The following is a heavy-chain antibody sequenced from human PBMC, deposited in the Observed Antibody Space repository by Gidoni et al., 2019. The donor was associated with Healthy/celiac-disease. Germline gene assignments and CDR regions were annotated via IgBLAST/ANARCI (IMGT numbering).Heavy chain of an antibody. V-gene: IGHV3-21*01. CDR2: ISSSSSYI. J-gene: IGHJ4*02. D-gene: IGHD3-22*01. CDR3: ASGYYDSSGYCYFDY. CDR1: GFTFSSYS. Sequence: EVQLVESGGGLVKPGGSLSLSCAASGFTFSSYSMNWVRQAPGKGLEWVSSISSSSSYIYYADSVKGRFTISRDNAKNSLYLQMNSLRAEDTAVYYCASGYYDSSGYCYFDYWGQGTLVTVSS.